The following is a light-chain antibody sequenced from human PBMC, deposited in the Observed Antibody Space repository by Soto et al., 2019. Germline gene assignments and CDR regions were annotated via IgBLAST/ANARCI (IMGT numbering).Light chain of an antibody. Sequence: EIVLTQSPGTLSLSPGLRATLSCRASQNIASRSVAWYQQYPGQAHRLLIYASSTRATGIPDRFSGSGSGTDFTLTISRLEPEDFAVYYCQQYRSSPYTFGQGTKLEIK. V-gene: IGKV3-20*01. J-gene: IGKJ2*01. CDR1: QNIASRS. CDR3: QQYRSSPYT. CDR2: ASS.